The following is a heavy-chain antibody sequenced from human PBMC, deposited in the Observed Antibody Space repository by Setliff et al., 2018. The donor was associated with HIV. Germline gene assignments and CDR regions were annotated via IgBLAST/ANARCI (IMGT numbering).Heavy chain of an antibody. J-gene: IGHJ3*02. CDR3: ARTVPHSAAQDAFDI. CDR2: ISNSGKI. V-gene: IGHV4-28*05. Sequence: SETLSLTCAVSGYSISTNEWRGWIRQPPGKGLAWIWYISNSGKIYYDPSLNSRVTLSADTSKNQLSLKLTSVTAEDTGVYYCARTVPHSAAQDAFDIWGQGTVVTVSS. CDR1: GYSISTNEW. D-gene: IGHD4-4*01.